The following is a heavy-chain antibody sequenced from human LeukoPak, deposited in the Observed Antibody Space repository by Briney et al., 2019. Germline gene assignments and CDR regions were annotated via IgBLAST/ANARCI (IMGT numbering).Heavy chain of an antibody. Sequence: GGSLRLSCTASGFTFGDYVMSWFRQALGKGLEWVGFIRSKAYGGTTEFAASVKGRFTISRDDSKSIAYLQMNSLKTEDTAVYYCTASSGWYSFDYWGQGTLVTVSS. CDR1: GFTFGDYV. CDR2: IRSKAYGGTT. CDR3: TASSGWYSFDY. J-gene: IGHJ4*02. V-gene: IGHV3-49*03. D-gene: IGHD6-19*01.